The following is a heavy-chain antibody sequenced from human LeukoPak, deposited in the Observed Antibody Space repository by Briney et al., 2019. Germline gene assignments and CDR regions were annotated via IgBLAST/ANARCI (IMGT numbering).Heavy chain of an antibody. CDR1: GGSFSGYY. CDR2: IKHSGST. CDR3: ARAESLLDP. Sequence: SETLSLTCAVYGGSFSGYYWSWIRQPPGKGLEGIGEIKHSGSTTYNPFLKSRVTISVDTSKNQFSLKLSSVTAADTAVYYCARAESLLDPWGQGTLVTVSS. V-gene: IGHV4-34*01. J-gene: IGHJ5*02.